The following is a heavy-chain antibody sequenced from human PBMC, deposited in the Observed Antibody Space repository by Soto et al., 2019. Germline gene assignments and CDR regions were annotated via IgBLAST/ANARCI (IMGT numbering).Heavy chain of an antibody. V-gene: IGHV1-69*06. CDR1: GGTFNTFA. Sequence: QVQLVQSGAAVKKTGSSVNVSCKASGGTFNTFAISWVRQAHGQGLEYLGGIVPIFGPAYYAQRFQGRVTITAYKSTNTVYLELTNLSSEDTAVYYCARAAKRYFDSWGQGTQVTVSS. CDR3: ARAAKRYFDS. J-gene: IGHJ4*02. CDR2: IVPIFGPA.